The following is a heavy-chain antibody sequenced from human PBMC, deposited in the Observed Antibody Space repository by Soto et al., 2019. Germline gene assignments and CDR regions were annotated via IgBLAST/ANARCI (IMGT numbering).Heavy chain of an antibody. CDR1: GYSFTSYW. V-gene: IGHV5-51*01. J-gene: IGHJ4*02. CDR3: ARLNRGYSGYEARSHKPYYFDY. Sequence: PGESLKISCKGSGYSFTSYWIGWVRQMPGKGLEWMGIIYPGDSDTRYSPSFQGQVTISADKSISTASLQRSSLKASDTAIYYCARLNRGYSGYEARSHKPYYFDYWGQGALVTVSS. CDR2: IYPGDSDT. D-gene: IGHD5-12*01.